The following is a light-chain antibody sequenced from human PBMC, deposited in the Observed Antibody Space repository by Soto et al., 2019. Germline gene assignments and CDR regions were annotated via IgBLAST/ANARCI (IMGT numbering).Light chain of an antibody. CDR3: QQYTSSPPMST. V-gene: IGKV3-20*01. CDR1: QSISNTY. J-gene: IGKJ2*01. Sequence: IVLTQSPGTLSLSPGERATLSCRASQSISNTYLAWYHQKPGQAPRLLIYGTSNRATGIPDRFSGSGSGTDFTLTISRLETEDFALYYCQQYTSSPPMSTFGQGTRLEI. CDR2: GTS.